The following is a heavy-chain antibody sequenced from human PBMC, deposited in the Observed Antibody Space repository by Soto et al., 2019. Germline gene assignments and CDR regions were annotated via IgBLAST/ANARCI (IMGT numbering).Heavy chain of an antibody. V-gene: IGHV3-64*01. J-gene: IGHJ6*03. CDR2: ISSNGGST. D-gene: IGHD3-3*01. Sequence: GGSLRLSCAASGFTFSSYAMHWVRQAPGKGLEYVSAISSNGGSTYYANSVKGRFTISRDNSKNTLYLQMGSLRAEDMAVYYCAREGYDFWSGYYPTYYYYYMDVWGKGTTVTVSS. CDR3: AREGYDFWSGYYPTYYYYYMDV. CDR1: GFTFSSYA.